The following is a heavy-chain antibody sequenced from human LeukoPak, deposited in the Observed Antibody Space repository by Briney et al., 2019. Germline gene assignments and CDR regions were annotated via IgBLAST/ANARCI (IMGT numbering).Heavy chain of an antibody. J-gene: IGHJ6*02. CDR2: IYYSGST. CDR1: GGSFSGYY. V-gene: IGHV4-59*01. D-gene: IGHD6-13*01. CDR3: ARDRPHISGAAGLYYGMDV. Sequence: KPSETLSLTCAVYGGSFSGYYWSWIRQPPGKGLEWIGYIYYSGSTNYNPSLKSRVTISVDTSKNQFSLKLSSVTAADTAVYYCARDRPHISGAAGLYYGMDVWGQGTTVTVSS.